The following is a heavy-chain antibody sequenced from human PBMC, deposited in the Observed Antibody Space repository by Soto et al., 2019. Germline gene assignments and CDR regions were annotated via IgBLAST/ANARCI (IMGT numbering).Heavy chain of an antibody. J-gene: IGHJ6*03. CDR3: ARGSGGATATLDYYYFYVDV. Sequence: VQLAQSGAEVKKPGASVKASCKTSGDSFNDYYIHWVRQAPGQGLEWMGWINPNGGATKYAQKFQGRVTVTRDTSIRTVYRELSSLRSDDTAVYYCARGSGGATATLDYYYFYVDVWGKWTKVTVSS. V-gene: IGHV1-2*02. CDR2: INPNGGAT. CDR1: GDSFNDYY. D-gene: IGHD5-12*01.